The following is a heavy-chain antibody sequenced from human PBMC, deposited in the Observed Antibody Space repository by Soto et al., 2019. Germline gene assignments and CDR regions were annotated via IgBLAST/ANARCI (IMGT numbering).Heavy chain of an antibody. Sequence: ASVKVSCKASGGTFSSYAISWVRQAPGQGLEWMGWISAYNGNTNYAQKLQGRVTITTDTSTSTAYMELRSLRYDDTAVYYCARVSGSIVGDHYWGQGTLVTVSS. CDR1: GGTFSSYA. CDR3: ARVSGSIVGDHY. V-gene: IGHV1-18*01. J-gene: IGHJ4*02. D-gene: IGHD1-26*01. CDR2: ISAYNGNT.